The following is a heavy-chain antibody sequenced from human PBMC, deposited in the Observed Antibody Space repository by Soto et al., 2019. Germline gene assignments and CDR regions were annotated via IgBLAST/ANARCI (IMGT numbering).Heavy chain of an antibody. CDR1: GGTFSSYT. Sequence: QVQLVQSGAEVKKPGSSVKVSCKASGGTFSSYTISWVRQAPGQGLEWMGRIIPILGIANYAQKFQGRVTITADKSTSTAYMELSSLRSADTAVYYCARTTTVTTFLISDIWGQGTMVTVSS. J-gene: IGHJ3*02. CDR3: ARTTTVTTFLISDI. V-gene: IGHV1-69*02. CDR2: IIPILGIA. D-gene: IGHD4-17*01.